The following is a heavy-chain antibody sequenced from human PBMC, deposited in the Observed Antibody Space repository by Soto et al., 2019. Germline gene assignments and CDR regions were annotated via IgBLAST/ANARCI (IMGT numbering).Heavy chain of an antibody. D-gene: IGHD3-10*01. CDR2: IYYSGST. CDR1: GGSISSSSYY. V-gene: IGHV4-39*01. CDR3: AVRGVKSWFDP. J-gene: IGHJ5*02. Sequence: QLQLQESGPGLVKPSETLSLTCTVSGGSISSSSYYWGWIRQPPGKGLEWIGSIYYSGSTYYNPSLKSRVTISVDTSKNQFSLKLSSVTAADTAVNYCAVRGVKSWFDPWGQGTLVTVSS.